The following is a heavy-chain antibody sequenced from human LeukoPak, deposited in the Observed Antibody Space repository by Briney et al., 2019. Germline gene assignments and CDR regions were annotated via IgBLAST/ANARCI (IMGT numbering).Heavy chain of an antibody. D-gene: IGHD2-2*01. Sequence: SVKVSCKASGGTFSSYAISWVRQAPGQGLEWMGGIIPIFGTANYAQKFQGRVTITTDESTSTAYMELSSPRSEDTAVYYCARGGVVPAASSDYYYYYMDVWGKGTTVTVSS. CDR2: IIPIFGTA. CDR1: GGTFSSYA. V-gene: IGHV1-69*05. CDR3: ARGGVVPAASSDYYYYYMDV. J-gene: IGHJ6*03.